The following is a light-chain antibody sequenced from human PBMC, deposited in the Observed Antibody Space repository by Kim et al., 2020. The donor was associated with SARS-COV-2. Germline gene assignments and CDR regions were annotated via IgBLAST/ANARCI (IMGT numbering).Light chain of an antibody. Sequence: DIVMTQSPATLSVSPGERATLSCRASQSISNNFAWYQQKPGQAPRLLVSCASTRATGIPTRFSGSGSGTEFTLTISSLQSEDFAVYYCKHYSYRPQWTFGQGTKMDIK. CDR1: QSISNN. V-gene: IGKV3-15*01. J-gene: IGKJ1*01. CDR3: KHYSYRPQWT. CDR2: CAS.